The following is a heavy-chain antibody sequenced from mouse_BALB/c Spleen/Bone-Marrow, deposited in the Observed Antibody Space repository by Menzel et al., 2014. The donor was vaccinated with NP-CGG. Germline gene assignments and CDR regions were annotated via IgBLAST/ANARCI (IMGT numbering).Heavy chain of an antibody. CDR3: AREDIITAYFDC. CDR2: IDPSNTYT. CDR1: GYTFTSYT. V-gene: IGHV1-4*02. J-gene: IGHJ2*01. Sequence: VHLEESAADLARPGASVKMSCKASGYTFTSYTMQWVKQRPGQGLEWIGYIDPSNTYTDYNQKFRDKTTLTADKSSSTAYMQLTSLTSEDSAVYYCAREDIITAYFDCGGHGTTLTVSS. D-gene: IGHD1-1*01.